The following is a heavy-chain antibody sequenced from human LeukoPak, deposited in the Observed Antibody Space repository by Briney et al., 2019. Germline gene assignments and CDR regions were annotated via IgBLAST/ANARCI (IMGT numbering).Heavy chain of an antibody. J-gene: IGHJ6*03. CDR3: ARGRSRYCSSTSCYQHYYYMDV. V-gene: IGHV4-61*02. Sequence: SETLSLTCTVSGGSISSGSYYWSWIRQPAGKGLEWIGRIYTSGSTNYNPSLKSRVTISVDTSKNQLSLKLSSVTAADTAVYYCARGRSRYCSSTSCYQHYYYMDVWGKGTTVTVSS. D-gene: IGHD2-2*01. CDR1: GGSISSGSYY. CDR2: IYTSGST.